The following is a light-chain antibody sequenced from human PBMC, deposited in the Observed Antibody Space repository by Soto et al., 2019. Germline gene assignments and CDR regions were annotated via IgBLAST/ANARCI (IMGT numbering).Light chain of an antibody. CDR2: GAS. V-gene: IGKV3-15*01. J-gene: IGKJ1*01. CDR1: QSVSSN. Sequence: EIVMTQSPATLSVSPGERATLSCRASQSVSSNLAWYQQKPGQAPRLLIYGASTRATGIPARFSGSGSGTEFTLTISSLQSEDFATYYCQQSYSTLTWTFGQGTKVDIK. CDR3: QQSYSTLTWT.